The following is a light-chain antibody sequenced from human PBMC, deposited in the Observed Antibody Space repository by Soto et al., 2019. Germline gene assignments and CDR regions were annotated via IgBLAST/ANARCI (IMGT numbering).Light chain of an antibody. CDR3: VLYMGSGFGV. V-gene: IGLV8-61*01. CDR1: SGSVSTSYY. Sequence: QTVVTQEPSFSVSAGRTVTLTCGLSSGSVSTSYYPSWYQQTPGQAPRTLIYSTNTRSSGVPDRFSGSILGNKAALTITGAQADDESDYYCVLYMGSGFGVFCGGTKLTVL. J-gene: IGLJ3*02. CDR2: STN.